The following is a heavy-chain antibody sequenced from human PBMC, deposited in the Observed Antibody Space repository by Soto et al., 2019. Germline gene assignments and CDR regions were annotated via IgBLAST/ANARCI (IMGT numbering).Heavy chain of an antibody. CDR2: IYYSGTT. CDR3: ARRLRSGYYYCFDY. D-gene: IGHD3-22*01. J-gene: IGHJ4*02. Sequence: SETLSLTCTVSGGSISSYYWSWIRQPPGQGLEWIGYIYYSGTTNYNPSLKSRVTISVDTSKNHFSLKLSSVTAADTAVYYCARRLRSGYYYCFDYWGQGTLVTVS. CDR1: GGSISSYY. V-gene: IGHV4-59*01.